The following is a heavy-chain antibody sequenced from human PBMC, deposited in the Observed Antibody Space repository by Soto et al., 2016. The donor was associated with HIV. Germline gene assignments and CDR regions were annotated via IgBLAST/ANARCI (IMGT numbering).Heavy chain of an antibody. CDR1: GGSMSSYT. D-gene: IGHD3-3*01. J-gene: IGHJ6*03. CDR3: AREGIFGVATGQYFYYYYLDV. V-gene: IGHV4-4*07. Sequence: QVKLQESGPRLVKPSETLSLTCTVSGGSMSSYTWNWIRQPAGGGLEWIGRISSSGATNYNTTLKSRVSISVDKSKNLLSLRLNSVTAADTAVYYCAREGIFGVATGQYFYYYYLDVWG. CDR2: ISSSGAT.